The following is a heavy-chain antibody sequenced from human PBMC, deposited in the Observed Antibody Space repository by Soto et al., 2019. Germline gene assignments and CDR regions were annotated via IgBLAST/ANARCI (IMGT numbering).Heavy chain of an antibody. CDR2: INPNSGGT. Sequence: QVQLVQSGAEVKKPGASVKVSCKASGYTFTGYYMHWVRQAPGQGLEWMGWINPNSGGTNYAQKFQGWVTMTRDTSISTAYMELSRLRSDDTAVYYCARAVPYSSSSCYYYYGMDVWGQGTTVTVSS. J-gene: IGHJ6*02. D-gene: IGHD6-6*01. V-gene: IGHV1-2*04. CDR1: GYTFTGYY. CDR3: ARAVPYSSSSCYYYYGMDV.